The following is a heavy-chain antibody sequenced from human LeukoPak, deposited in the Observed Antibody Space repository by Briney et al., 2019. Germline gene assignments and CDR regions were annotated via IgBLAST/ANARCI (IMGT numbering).Heavy chain of an antibody. CDR2: INTNTGNP. CDR3: VRGQPLTYYDFWSGYPRGFLEWSFDY. J-gene: IGHJ4*02. V-gene: IGHV7-4-1*02. D-gene: IGHD3-3*01. Sequence: ASVKVPCKASGYTFTSYAMNWVRQAPGQGLEWMGWINTNTGNPTYAQGFTGRFVFSLDTSVSTAYLQISSLKAEDTAVYYCVRGQPLTYYDFWSGYPRGFLEWSFDYWGQGTLVTVSS. CDR1: GYTFTSYA.